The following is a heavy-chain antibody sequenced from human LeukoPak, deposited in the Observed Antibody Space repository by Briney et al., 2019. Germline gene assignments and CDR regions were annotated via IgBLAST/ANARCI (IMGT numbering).Heavy chain of an antibody. CDR2: IRSKAYGGTT. CDR3: TTRPSSSWYPGDFQH. J-gene: IGHJ1*01. Sequence: PGGSLRLSCTASGFTFGDYAMSWVRQAPGKGLEWVGFIRSKAYGGTTEYAASVKSRFTISRDDSKSIAYLQMNSLKTEDTAVYYCTTRPSSSWYPGDFQHWGQGTLVTVSS. V-gene: IGHV3-49*04. CDR1: GFTFGDYA. D-gene: IGHD6-13*01.